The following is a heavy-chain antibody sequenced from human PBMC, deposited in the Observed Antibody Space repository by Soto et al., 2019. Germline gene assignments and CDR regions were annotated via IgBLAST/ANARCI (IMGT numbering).Heavy chain of an antibody. V-gene: IGHV5-51*01. D-gene: IGHD2-2*01. J-gene: IGHJ6*03. Sequence: PGESLKISCKGSGYSFTSYWIGWVRQMPGKGLEWMGIIYPGDSDTRYSPSFQGQVTISADKSISTAYLQWSSLKASDTAMYYCAANTRHFRQLPPYYYYMDVWGKGTTVTVSS. CDR2: IYPGDSDT. CDR1: GYSFTSYW. CDR3: AANTRHFRQLPPYYYYMDV.